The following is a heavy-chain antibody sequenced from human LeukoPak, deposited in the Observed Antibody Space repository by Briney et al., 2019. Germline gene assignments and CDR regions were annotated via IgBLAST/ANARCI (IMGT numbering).Heavy chain of an antibody. D-gene: IGHD6-19*01. CDR3: ARGPPDLSSGRVYYYYYYMDV. CDR2: INHSGST. CDR1: GGSFSGYY. V-gene: IGHV4-34*01. Sequence: SETLSLTCAVYGGSFSGYYWSWIRQPPGKGLEWIGEINHSGSTNYNPSLKSRVTISVDTSKNQFSLKLSSVTAADTAVYYCARGPPDLSSGRVYYYYYYMDVWGKGTTVTVSS. J-gene: IGHJ6*03.